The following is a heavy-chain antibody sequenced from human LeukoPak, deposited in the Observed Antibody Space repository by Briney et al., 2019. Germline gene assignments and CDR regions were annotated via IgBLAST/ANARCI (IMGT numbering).Heavy chain of an antibody. D-gene: IGHD2-2*01. CDR2: IYYSGST. CDR3: ARGSVVDDAFDI. V-gene: IGHV4-31*03. CDR1: GGSISSGGYY. J-gene: IGHJ3*02. Sequence: SETLSLTCTVPGGSISSGGYYWSWIRQHPGKGLEWIGYIYYSGSTYYNPSLKSRVTISVDTSKNQFSLKLSSVTAADTAVYYCARGSVVDDAFDIWGQGTMVTVSS.